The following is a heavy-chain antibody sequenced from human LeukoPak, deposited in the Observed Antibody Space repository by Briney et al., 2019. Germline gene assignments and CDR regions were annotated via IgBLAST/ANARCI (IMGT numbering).Heavy chain of an antibody. D-gene: IGHD4-17*01. J-gene: IGHJ4*02. CDR3: AREPPLHGYLDY. CDR2: IYSGGST. Sequence: GGSLRLSCAASGFTVSSNYMSWVRQAPGKGLEWVSVIYSGGSTYYADSVKGRFTISRDNSKNTLYLQMNSLRAEDTAVHYCAREPPLHGYLDYWGQGTLVTDSS. CDR1: GFTVSSNY. V-gene: IGHV3-53*01.